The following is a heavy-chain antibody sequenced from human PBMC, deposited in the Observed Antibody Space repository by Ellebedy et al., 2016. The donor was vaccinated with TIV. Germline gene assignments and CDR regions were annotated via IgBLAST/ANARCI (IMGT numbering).Heavy chain of an antibody. V-gene: IGHV3-72*01. CDR3: VRVFDY. CDR1: GFNFSTYA. J-gene: IGHJ4*02. CDR2: AGNKASSYTT. Sequence: GESLKISCAAFGFNFSTYAMTWVRQAPGKGLEWVGRAGNKASSYTTQYAASVKGRFTISRDDSQNSLYLQMNSLKTEDTAVYYCVRVFDYWGQGTLVTVSS.